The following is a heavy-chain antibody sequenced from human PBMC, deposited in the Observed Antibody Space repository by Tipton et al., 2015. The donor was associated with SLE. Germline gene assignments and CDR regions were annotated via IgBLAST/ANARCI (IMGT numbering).Heavy chain of an antibody. V-gene: IGHV4-59*08. CDR2: IYYSGST. CDR3: ARGGGSGWYNAFDI. D-gene: IGHD6-19*01. CDR1: GGSISSHY. Sequence: TLSLTCTVSGGSISSHYWSWIRQPPGKGLEWIGYIYYSGSTNYSPSLKSRVTISVDTSKNQFSLKLSSVTAADTAVYYCARGGGSGWYNAFDIWGKGTTVTVSS. J-gene: IGHJ3*02.